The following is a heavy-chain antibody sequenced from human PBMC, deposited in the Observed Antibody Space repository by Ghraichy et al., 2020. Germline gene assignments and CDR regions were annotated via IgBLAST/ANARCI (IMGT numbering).Heavy chain of an antibody. V-gene: IGHV3-53*01. J-gene: IGHJ4*02. CDR3: ARETSYYDNSGYLDY. Sequence: LSLTCAASGFTVSINYMSWVRQAPGKGLELVSVIYSGGSTYYADSVKGRFTISRDNSKNTLYLQMNSLRAEDTAVYYCARETSYYDNSGYLDYWGQGTLVTVSS. CDR2: IYSGGST. CDR1: GFTVSINY. D-gene: IGHD3-22*01.